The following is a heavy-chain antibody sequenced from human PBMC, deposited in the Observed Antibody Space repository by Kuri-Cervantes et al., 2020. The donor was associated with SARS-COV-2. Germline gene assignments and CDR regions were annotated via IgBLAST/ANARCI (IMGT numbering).Heavy chain of an antibody. CDR3: ARGTYYYDNSGYYYYYYGMDV. J-gene: IGHJ6*02. CDR1: ENTFISYD. V-gene: IGHV1-8*01. CDR2: INPSGGST. Sequence: ASVKVSCKASENTFISYDINWVRQGTGQGLEWMGIINPSGGSTSYAQKFQGRVTMTRNTSISTAYMELSSLRSEDTAVYYCARGTYYYDNSGYYYYYYGMDVWGQGTTVTVSS. D-gene: IGHD3-22*01.